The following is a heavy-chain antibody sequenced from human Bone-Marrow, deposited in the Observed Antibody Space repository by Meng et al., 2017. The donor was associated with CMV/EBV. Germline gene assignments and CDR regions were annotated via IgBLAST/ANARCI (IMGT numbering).Heavy chain of an antibody. CDR3: ARRGLRFLEWSFDY. J-gene: IGHJ4*02. CDR1: GYTFTSYD. Sequence: ASVKVSCKASGYTFTSYDINRVRQATAHGLEWRGWMNSNSGNTGYAQKFQGRVTMSRNTSISTAYMEPSSLRSEDTAVYYCARRGLRFLEWSFDYWGQGTLVTVSS. CDR2: MNSNSGNT. D-gene: IGHD3-3*01. V-gene: IGHV1-8*01.